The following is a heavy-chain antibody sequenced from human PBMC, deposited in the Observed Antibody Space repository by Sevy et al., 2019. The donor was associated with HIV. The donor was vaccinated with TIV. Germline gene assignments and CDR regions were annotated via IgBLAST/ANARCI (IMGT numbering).Heavy chain of an antibody. V-gene: IGHV3-49*04. CDR2: LKSDVYGGTV. Sequence: GGFLRLSCTASEFTFGDYCMSWVRQAPGKGLEWVAFLKSDVYGGTVDHAASVRGRFVISRDDSKTIAYLQMNDLKTEDTGVYYCTRWKAAQSIFDYWGQGALVTVSS. D-gene: IGHD6-13*01. CDR1: EFTFGDYC. J-gene: IGHJ4*02. CDR3: TRWKAAQSIFDY.